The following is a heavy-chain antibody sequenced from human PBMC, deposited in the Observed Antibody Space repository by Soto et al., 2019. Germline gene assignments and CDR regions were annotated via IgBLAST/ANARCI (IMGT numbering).Heavy chain of an antibody. Sequence: ASVKVSCKVSGYTLTELSMHWVRQAPGKGLEWMGGFDPEDGETIYAQKFQGRVTMTEDTSTDTAYMELSSLRSEDTAVYYSAGTTPNYYYYYGMDVWGQGTTVTVSS. D-gene: IGHD1-7*01. V-gene: IGHV1-24*01. CDR3: AGTTPNYYYYYGMDV. CDR2: FDPEDGET. CDR1: GYTLTELS. J-gene: IGHJ6*02.